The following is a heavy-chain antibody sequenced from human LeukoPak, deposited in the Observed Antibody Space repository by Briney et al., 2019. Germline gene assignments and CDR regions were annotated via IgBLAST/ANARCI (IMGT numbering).Heavy chain of an antibody. Sequence: SETLSLTCTVSGGSISSYYWSWIRQPPGKGLEWIGYIYYSGSTNYNPSLKSRVTISVDTSKNQFSLKLSSVTAADTAVYYCAREERLRVQTYYYYYMDVWGKGTTVTISS. D-gene: IGHD1-1*01. CDR2: IYYSGST. CDR1: GGSISSYY. J-gene: IGHJ6*03. V-gene: IGHV4-59*01. CDR3: AREERLRVQTYYYYYMDV.